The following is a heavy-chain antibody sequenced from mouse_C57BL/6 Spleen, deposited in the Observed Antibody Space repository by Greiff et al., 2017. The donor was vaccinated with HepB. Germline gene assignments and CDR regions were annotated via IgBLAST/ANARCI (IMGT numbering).Heavy chain of an antibody. D-gene: IGHD1-1*01. V-gene: IGHV1-72*01. CDR2: IDPNSGGT. J-gene: IGHJ1*03. CDR1: GYTFTSYW. CDR3: ARSPYYGSSYWYFDV. Sequence: QVQLKESGAELVKPGASVKLSCKASGYTFTSYWMHWVKQRPGRGLEWIGRIDPNSGGTKYNEKFKSKATLTVDKPSSTAYMQLSSLTSEDSAVYYCARSPYYGSSYWYFDVWGTGTTVTVSS.